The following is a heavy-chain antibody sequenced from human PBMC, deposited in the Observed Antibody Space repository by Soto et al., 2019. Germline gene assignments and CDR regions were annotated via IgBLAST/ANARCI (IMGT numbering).Heavy chain of an antibody. J-gene: IGHJ2*01. CDR1: GGSISSSNW. V-gene: IGHV4-4*02. Sequence: QVQLQESGPGLVKTSGTLSLTCAVSGGSISSSNWWSWVRQSPGKGLEWIGEMYHRGSSNYNPSLKSLFTISVYKSKNTCSLKLSSVTAAYTAVYYFAIRGSGSSWYFDLWGRGTLITVSS. D-gene: IGHD3-22*01. CDR3: AIRGSGSSWYFDL. CDR2: MYHRGSS.